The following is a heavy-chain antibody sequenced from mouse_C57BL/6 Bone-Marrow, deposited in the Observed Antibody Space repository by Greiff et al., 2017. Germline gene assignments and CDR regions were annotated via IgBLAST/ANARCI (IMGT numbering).Heavy chain of an antibody. V-gene: IGHV14-4*01. D-gene: IGHD2-4*01. CDR1: GFNIKDDY. CDR2: IDPENGDT. Sequence: VQLKQSGAELERPGASVKLSCTASGFNIKDDYMHWVKQRPDQGLEWIGWIDPENGDTEYASKFQGKATITADTSSNTAYLQLSSLTSEDTAVYYCTTTYDYDDGFAYWGQGTLVTVSA. J-gene: IGHJ3*01. CDR3: TTTYDYDDGFAY.